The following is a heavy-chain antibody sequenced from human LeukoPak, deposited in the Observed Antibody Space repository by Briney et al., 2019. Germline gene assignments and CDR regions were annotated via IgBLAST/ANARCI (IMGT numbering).Heavy chain of an antibody. D-gene: IGHD3-10*01. CDR2: IRSKANSYAT. Sequence: PGGSLRLSCAASGFTFSGSAMHWVRQASGKGLEWVGRIRSKANSYATAYAASVKGRFTISRDDSKNTAYLQMNSLKTEDTAVYYCARDRVGYFYYGPGSYYRGFDYWGQGTLVTVSS. J-gene: IGHJ4*02. CDR1: GFTFSGSA. V-gene: IGHV3-73*01. CDR3: ARDRVGYFYYGPGSYYRGFDY.